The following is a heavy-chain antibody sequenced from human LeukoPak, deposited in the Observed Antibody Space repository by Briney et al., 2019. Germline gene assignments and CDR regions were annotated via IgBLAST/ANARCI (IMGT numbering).Heavy chain of an antibody. Sequence: GGSLRLSCAASGFTFSSYSMNWVGQAPGKGLEWVSYISSSSSTIYYADSVKGRFTISRDNAKNTLYLQMNSLRPEDTAVYYCARDYDRYYMDVWGKGTTVTVSS. CDR3: ARDYDRYYMDV. D-gene: IGHD3-3*01. J-gene: IGHJ6*03. CDR1: GFTFSSYS. V-gene: IGHV3-48*04. CDR2: ISSSSSTI.